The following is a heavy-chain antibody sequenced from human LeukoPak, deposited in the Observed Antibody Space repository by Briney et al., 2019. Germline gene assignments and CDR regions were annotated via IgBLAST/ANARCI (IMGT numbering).Heavy chain of an antibody. CDR3: ARAPLSDYYDFWSGYYYRYFDL. D-gene: IGHD3-3*01. J-gene: IGHJ2*01. Sequence: SETLSFTCTVSGGSISSGGYYWSWIRQHPGKGLEWIGYIYYSGSTYYNPSLKSRVTISVDTSKNQFSLKLSSVTAADTAVYYCARAPLSDYYDFWSGYYYRYFDLWGRGTLVTVSS. V-gene: IGHV4-31*03. CDR1: GGSISSGGYY. CDR2: IYYSGST.